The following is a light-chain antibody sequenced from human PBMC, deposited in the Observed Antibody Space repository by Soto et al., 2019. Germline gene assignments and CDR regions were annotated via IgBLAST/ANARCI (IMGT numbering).Light chain of an antibody. CDR3: QQRSNWHIT. V-gene: IGKV3-11*01. J-gene: IGKJ5*01. Sequence: EIVLTQSPATLSLSPGERATLSCWASQSVSSYLAWYQQKPGQAPRLLIYDASNRATGIPPRFSGSGSGKDFTLTIRSLEPAEFAVYYCQQRSNWHITFGKGTRLEIK. CDR1: QSVSSY. CDR2: DAS.